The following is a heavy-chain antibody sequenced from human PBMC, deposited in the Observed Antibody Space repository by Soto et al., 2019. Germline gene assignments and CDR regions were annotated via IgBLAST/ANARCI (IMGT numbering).Heavy chain of an antibody. CDR2: IIPILGIA. J-gene: IGHJ3*02. V-gene: IGHV1-69*02. CDR1: GGTFSSYT. Sequence: QVQLVQSGAEVKKPGSSVKVSCKASGGTFSSYTISWVRQAPGQGLEWMGRIIPILGIANYAQKFQGRVTITADKSTSTAFMELSSLRSEDTAVYYCARPLLALDYGDYDGAFDIWGQGTMVTVSS. D-gene: IGHD4-17*01. CDR3: ARPLLALDYGDYDGAFDI.